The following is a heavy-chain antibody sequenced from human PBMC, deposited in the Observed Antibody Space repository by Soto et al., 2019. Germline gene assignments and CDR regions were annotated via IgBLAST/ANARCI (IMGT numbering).Heavy chain of an antibody. D-gene: IGHD2-2*01. CDR2: INHSGST. V-gene: IGHV4-34*01. J-gene: IGHJ6*02. CDR3: ARGSYLRDHYYYYGMDV. Sequence: SETLSLTCAVYGGSFSGYYWSWIRQPPGKGLEWIGEINHSGSTNYNPSLKIRVTISVDTSKNQFSLKLSSVTAADTAVYYCARGSYLRDHYYYYGMDVWGQGTTVTVSS. CDR1: GGSFSGYY.